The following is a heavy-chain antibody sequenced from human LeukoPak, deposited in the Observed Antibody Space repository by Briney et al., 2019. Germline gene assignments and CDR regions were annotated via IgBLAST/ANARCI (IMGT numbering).Heavy chain of an antibody. CDR1: GYTFSSYG. CDR3: ARDDVAVPGALDF. Sequence: PGGSLRLSCAASGYTFSSYGMHWVRQAPGKGLEWVAVIWYDGSNKYYADSVKGRFTISRDNSKNALYLQMNSLSAEDTAVYYCARDDVAVPGALDFWGQGTLVTVSS. D-gene: IGHD6-19*01. J-gene: IGHJ4*02. V-gene: IGHV3-33*01. CDR2: IWYDGSNK.